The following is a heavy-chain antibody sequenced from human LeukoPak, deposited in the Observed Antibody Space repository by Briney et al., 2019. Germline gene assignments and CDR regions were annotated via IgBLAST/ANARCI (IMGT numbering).Heavy chain of an antibody. Sequence: PGGSLRLSCAASGFTFSSYSMTWVRQAPGKGLEWVSSISSSSSYIYYADSVKGRFTISRDNAKNSLYLQMNSLRAEDTAVYYCATGGYCSSTSCRPFDYWGQGTLVTVSS. D-gene: IGHD2-2*01. J-gene: IGHJ4*02. CDR3: ATGGYCSSTSCRPFDY. CDR1: GFTFSSYS. V-gene: IGHV3-21*01. CDR2: ISSSSSYI.